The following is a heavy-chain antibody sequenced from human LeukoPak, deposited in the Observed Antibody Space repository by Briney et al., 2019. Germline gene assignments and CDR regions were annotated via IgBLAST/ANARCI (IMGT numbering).Heavy chain of an antibody. J-gene: IGHJ5*02. V-gene: IGHV4-59*01. CDR1: GVSLSSYY. CDR3: ARGVSYDSSGYWFDP. D-gene: IGHD3-22*01. CDR2: IYYSGST. Sequence: SETLSLTCTVSGVSLSSYYWSWVRQPPGKGLEWIGYIYYSGSTNYNPSLKSRVTISVHTSKNQFSLKLSSVTAADTAGYYCARGVSYDSSGYWFDPWGQGTLVTVSS.